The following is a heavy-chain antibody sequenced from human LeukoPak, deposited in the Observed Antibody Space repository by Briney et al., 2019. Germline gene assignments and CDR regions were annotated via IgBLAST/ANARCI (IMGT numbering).Heavy chain of an antibody. V-gene: IGHV3-23*01. CDR1: GFTFSSYA. CDR3: AKEGMIVVVITTYFDY. CDR2: ISGSGGST. D-gene: IGHD3-22*01. Sequence: PGGSLKLSCAASGFTFSSYAMSWVRQAPGKGLEWVSAISGSGGSTYYADSVKGRFTISRDNSKNTLYLQMNSLRAEDTAAYYCAKEGMIVVVITTYFDYWGQGTLVTVSS. J-gene: IGHJ4*02.